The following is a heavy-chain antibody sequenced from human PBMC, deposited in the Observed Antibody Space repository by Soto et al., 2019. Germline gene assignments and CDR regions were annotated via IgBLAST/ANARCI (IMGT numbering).Heavy chain of an antibody. CDR2: INPKSGGT. J-gene: IGHJ6*02. CDR3: ARGDSTDCSNGVCSFFYHHDMDV. V-gene: IGHV1-2*04. CDR1: GYSFTDYH. D-gene: IGHD2-8*01. Sequence: ASVKVSCKASGYSFTDYHIHWVRQAPGQGLEWLGRINPKSGGTSTAQKFQGWVTMTTDTSISTASMELTRLTSDDTAIYYCARGDSTDCSNGVCSFFYHHDMDVWGQGTTGTVS.